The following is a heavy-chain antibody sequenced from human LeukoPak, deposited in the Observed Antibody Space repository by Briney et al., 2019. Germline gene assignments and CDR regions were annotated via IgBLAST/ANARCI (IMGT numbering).Heavy chain of an antibody. D-gene: IGHD6-6*01. CDR3: ASSSSSMSWFDP. Sequence: NTSDTLSLTRTLSGGSISSSSYYWGWIRQPPGKGREWYGSNYYSGSTYYNPSLKSRVTISVDTSKNQFSLKLSSVTAADTAVYYCASSSSSMSWFDPWGQGTLVTVSS. J-gene: IGHJ5*02. CDR2: NYYSGST. V-gene: IGHV4-39*07. CDR1: GGSISSSSYY.